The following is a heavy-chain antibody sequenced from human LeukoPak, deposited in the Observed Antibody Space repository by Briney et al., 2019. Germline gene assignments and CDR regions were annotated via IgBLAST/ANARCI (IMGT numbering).Heavy chain of an antibody. D-gene: IGHD4-17*01. CDR1: GFTFSSYA. CDR2: FSGSGGST. J-gene: IGHJ4*02. CDR3: AKGLDYGDFWLDY. V-gene: IGHV3-23*01. Sequence: GGSLRLSCAASGFTFSSYAMSWVRQAPGKGLECISGFSGSGGSTYYADSVKGRFTISRDNSKNTLYLQMNSLRAEDTAVYYCAKGLDYGDFWLDYWGQGTLVTVSS.